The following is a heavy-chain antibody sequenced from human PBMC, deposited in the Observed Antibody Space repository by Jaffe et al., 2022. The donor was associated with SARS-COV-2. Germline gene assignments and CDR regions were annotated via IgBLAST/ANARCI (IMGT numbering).Heavy chain of an antibody. CDR1: GFTFSGSA. V-gene: IGHV3-73*02. Sequence: EVQLVESGGGLVQPGGSLKLSCAASGFTFSGSAMHWVRQASGKGLEWVGRIRSKANSYATAYAASVKGRFTISRDDSKNTAYLQMNSLKTEDTAVYYCTRLRPWYGGNGTRDYWGQGTLVTVSS. CDR2: IRSKANSYAT. CDR3: TRLRPWYGGNGTRDY. J-gene: IGHJ4*02. D-gene: IGHD2-15*01.